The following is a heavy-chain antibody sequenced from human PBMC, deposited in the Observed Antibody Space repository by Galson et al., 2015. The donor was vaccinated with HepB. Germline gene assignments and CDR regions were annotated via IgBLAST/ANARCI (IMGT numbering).Heavy chain of an antibody. D-gene: IGHD2-2*01. J-gene: IGHJ6*02. CDR1: GYTFTSYY. V-gene: IGHV1-46*01. CDR3: ARDIVVVPAVHSPYSYTYGMDV. Sequence: SVKVSCKASGYTFTSYYMHWVRQAPGQGLEWMGIINPSGGSTSYAQKFQGRVTMTRDTSTSTVYMELSSLRSEDTAVYYCARDIVVVPAVHSPYSYTYGMDVWGQGTTVTVSS. CDR2: INPSGGST.